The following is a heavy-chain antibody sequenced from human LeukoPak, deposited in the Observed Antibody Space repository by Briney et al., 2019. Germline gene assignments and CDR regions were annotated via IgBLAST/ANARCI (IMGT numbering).Heavy chain of an antibody. CDR2: ISSRSSCT. D-gene: IGHD1-14*01. V-gene: IGHV3-21*05. CDR1: GFAFSTYT. CDR3: ARLPTASIPEVAY. Sequence: GGSLRLSCVAAGFAFSTYTTRWVRQPPRDGLGWDSDISSRSSCTKYADSVKGRFTISRDNAENTLYLQMNSLRAEDTAVYYCARLPTASIPEVAYWGQGTLVIVSS. J-gene: IGHJ4*02.